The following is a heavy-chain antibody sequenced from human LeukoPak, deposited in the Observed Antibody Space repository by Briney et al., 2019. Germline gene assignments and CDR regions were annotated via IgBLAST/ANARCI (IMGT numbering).Heavy chain of an antibody. Sequence: PGGSLRFSCAASGFAFSNYWMHWVRQAPGKGLVWVSRINSDGSTTTYADSVMGRFTISRDNDKNSVHLQMNNLRAEDTAVYYCARGGGMRSWYDFDYWGQGILVTVSS. J-gene: IGHJ4*02. CDR3: ARGGGMRSWYDFDY. V-gene: IGHV3-74*03. CDR2: INSDGSTT. D-gene: IGHD6-13*01. CDR1: GFAFSNYW.